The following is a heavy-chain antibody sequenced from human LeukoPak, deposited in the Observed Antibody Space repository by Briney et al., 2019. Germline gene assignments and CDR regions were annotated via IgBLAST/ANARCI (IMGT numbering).Heavy chain of an antibody. J-gene: IGHJ6*04. CDR2: ISGSGTNT. D-gene: IGHD3-10*02. V-gene: IGHV3-23*01. CDR1: GFTFSSYA. CDR3: AELGITMIGGV. Sequence: GGSLRLSCAASGFTFSSYAMSWVRQAPGKGLEWVSAISGSGTNTDYAASVKGRFTVSRDKSKNTLYLQMNSLRAEDTAVYYCAELGITMIGGVWGKGTTVTISS.